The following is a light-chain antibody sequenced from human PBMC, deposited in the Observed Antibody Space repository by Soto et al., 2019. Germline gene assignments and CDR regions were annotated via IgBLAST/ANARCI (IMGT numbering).Light chain of an antibody. CDR1: SSDVGGYNY. V-gene: IGLV2-8*01. Sequence: LTQPPSASGSPGQSVTISCTGTSSDVGGYNYVSWYQQHPGKAPKLMIYDVSKRPSGVPDRFSGSKSGNTASLTVSGLQAEDEADYYCSSYVGSNNFVFGTGTKVTVL. CDR2: DVS. CDR3: SSYVGSNNFV. J-gene: IGLJ1*01.